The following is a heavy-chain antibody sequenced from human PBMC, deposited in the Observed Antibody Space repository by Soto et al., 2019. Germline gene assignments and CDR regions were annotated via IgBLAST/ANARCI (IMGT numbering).Heavy chain of an antibody. Sequence: GGSLRLSCAASGFTFSSYGMHWVRQAPGKGLEWVAVISYDGSNKYYADSVKGRFTISRDNSKNTLYLQMNSLRAEDTAVYYCAKDGFQGYDFWSGYYTGVDYGMDVWGQGTTVTVSS. J-gene: IGHJ6*02. V-gene: IGHV3-30*18. D-gene: IGHD3-3*01. CDR2: ISYDGSNK. CDR1: GFTFSSYG. CDR3: AKDGFQGYDFWSGYYTGVDYGMDV.